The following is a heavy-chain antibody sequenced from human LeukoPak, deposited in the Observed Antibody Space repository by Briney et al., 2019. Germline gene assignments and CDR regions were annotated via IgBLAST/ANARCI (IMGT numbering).Heavy chain of an antibody. CDR3: ARLRWLQSIDY. Sequence: SETLSLTCAVSGYSISSGHYWGWCRQPPGKGLEWMGSIYHSGSPYYNPSLKSRVTISVDTSKNPFSLKLSSVTGADTAVYYCARLRWLQSIDYWGQGTLVTVSS. J-gene: IGHJ4*02. CDR2: IYHSGSP. CDR1: GYSISSGHY. D-gene: IGHD5-24*01. V-gene: IGHV4-38-2*01.